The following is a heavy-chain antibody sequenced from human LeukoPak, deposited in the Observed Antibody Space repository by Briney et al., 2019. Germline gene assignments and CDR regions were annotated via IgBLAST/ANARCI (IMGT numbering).Heavy chain of an antibody. CDR1: GGSISRSTYY. CDR2: IYYSGST. V-gene: IGHV4-39*01. CDR3: TRSSY. J-gene: IGHJ4*02. Sequence: SETLSLTCSVSGGSISRSTYYWGWVRQPPGKGLEWIGSIYYSGSTYYNPSLKCRVTVSVDTSKKQFSVHLRPVTAAVTAVYFCTRSSYWGQGILVTVSS.